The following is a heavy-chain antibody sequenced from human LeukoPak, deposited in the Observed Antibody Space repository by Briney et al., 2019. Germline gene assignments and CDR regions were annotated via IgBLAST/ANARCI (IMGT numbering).Heavy chain of an antibody. J-gene: IGHJ4*02. Sequence: GGSLRLSCAVSGFTFSSYWMHWVRQVPGKGLAWVSRIKSDGSSTTYAESVKGRFTISRDNANNMLNLQMNSLRAEDTAVYYCARGTTWGGDYFDYWGQGTLVNVSS. D-gene: IGHD3-16*01. CDR2: IKSDGSST. V-gene: IGHV3-74*01. CDR1: GFTFSSYW. CDR3: ARGTTWGGDYFDY.